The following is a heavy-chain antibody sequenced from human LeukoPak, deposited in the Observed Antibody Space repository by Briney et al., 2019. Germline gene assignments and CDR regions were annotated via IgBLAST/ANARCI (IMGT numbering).Heavy chain of an antibody. CDR3: ARGPVKLRYFDWLPRHYYYYYMDV. V-gene: IGHV4-61*09. D-gene: IGHD3-9*01. CDR1: GGSISSGSYY. J-gene: IGHJ6*03. Sequence: SQTLSLTCTVSGGSISSGSYYWSWIRQPAGKGLEWIGEINQSGSTNYNPSLKSRVTISVDTSKNQFSLKLSSVTAADTAVYYCARGPVKLRYFDWLPRHYYYYYMDVWGKGTTVTVSS. CDR2: INQSGST.